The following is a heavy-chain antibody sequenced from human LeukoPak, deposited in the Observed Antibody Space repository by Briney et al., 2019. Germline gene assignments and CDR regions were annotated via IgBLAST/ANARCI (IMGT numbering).Heavy chain of an antibody. V-gene: IGHV4-34*01. D-gene: IGHD6-13*01. J-gene: IGHJ4*02. CDR3: ARGSSSWYFDY. Sequence: SSETLSLTCAVYGGSFSGYYWSWIRQPPGKGLEWIGEINHSGSTNYNPSLKSRVTISVDTSKNQFSLKLSSVTAADTAVYYCARGSSSWYFDYWGQGTLVTVSS. CDR2: INHSGST. CDR1: GGSFSGYY.